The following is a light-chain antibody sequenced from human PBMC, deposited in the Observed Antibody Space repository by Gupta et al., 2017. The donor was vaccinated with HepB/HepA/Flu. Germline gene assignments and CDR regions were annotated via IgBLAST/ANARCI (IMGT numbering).Light chain of an antibody. CDR1: QNIGNC. Sequence: DIQMTQSPSTLSASVGDRVTITGRDSQNIGNCLAWYKQKPGKAPKLLIYRASSLESGVPSRFSGSGSGTEFTLTLSIVQPDDFATYYCQQNYNSPLTFGRGTKVDIK. J-gene: IGKJ4*01. CDR2: RAS. CDR3: QQNYNSPLT. V-gene: IGKV1-5*03.